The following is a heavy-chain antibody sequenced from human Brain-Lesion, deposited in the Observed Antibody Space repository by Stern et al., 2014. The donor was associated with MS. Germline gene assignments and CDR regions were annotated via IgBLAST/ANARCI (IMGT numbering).Heavy chain of an antibody. J-gene: IGHJ4*02. CDR2: IYTSGKT. V-gene: IGHV3-66*02. CDR1: GFPVRNYY. D-gene: IGHD4-17*01. Sequence: VQLGQSGGCLVQPGGSLRLSCAASGFPVRNYYMSRVRQAPGKGLEWGSIIYTSGKTYYADSVRGRFVISRDKSKSTLYLQMDSLRPEDTAVYYCARDRVTTVTTYYFDSWGQGTRVTVSS. CDR3: ARDRVTTVTTYYFDS.